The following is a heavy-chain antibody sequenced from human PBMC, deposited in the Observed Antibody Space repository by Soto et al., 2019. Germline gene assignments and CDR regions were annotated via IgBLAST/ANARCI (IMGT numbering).Heavy chain of an antibody. CDR3: AKDALAYYDFWS. V-gene: IGHV3-23*01. J-gene: IGHJ4*02. Sequence: PGGSLRLSCAASGLTFSSYAMSWVRQAPGKGLEWVSHISNSGRSTKYADSVKGRFTISRDNSKNTLYLQMNSLRAEDTAIYYCAKDALAYYDFWSWGPGTLVTVSS. D-gene: IGHD3-3*01. CDR2: ISNSGRST. CDR1: GLTFSSYA.